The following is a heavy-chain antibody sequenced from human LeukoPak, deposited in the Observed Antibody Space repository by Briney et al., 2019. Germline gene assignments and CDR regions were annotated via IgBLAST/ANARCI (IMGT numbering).Heavy chain of an antibody. V-gene: IGHV3-13*04. CDR1: GFTFSNYD. J-gene: IGHJ3*02. D-gene: IGHD3-10*01. CDR2: IATTGET. Sequence: GGSLRLSCAASGFTFSNYDMHWVRQVTGKGLEWVSSIATTGETYYPGSVKGRFTISRESAKKFLYLQMNSLRAGDTAVYYCARQPAIRYSYGSGSFYTKLDGFDIWGQGTMVTVS. CDR3: ARQPAIRYSYGSGSFYTKLDGFDI.